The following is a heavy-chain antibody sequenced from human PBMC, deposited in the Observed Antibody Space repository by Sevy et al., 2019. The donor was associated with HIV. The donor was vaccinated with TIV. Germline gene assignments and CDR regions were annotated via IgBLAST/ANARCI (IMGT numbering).Heavy chain of an antibody. J-gene: IGHJ5*02. CDR3: AKDPLPMGQWLVGWFDP. Sequence: GGSLRLSCAASGFTFDDYAMHWVRQAPGKGLEWVSGISWNSGSIGYADSVKGRFTISRDNAKNSLYLQMNSLRAEDTALYYCAKDPLPMGQWLVGWFDPWGQGTLVTVSS. V-gene: IGHV3-9*01. D-gene: IGHD6-19*01. CDR1: GFTFDDYA. CDR2: ISWNSGSI.